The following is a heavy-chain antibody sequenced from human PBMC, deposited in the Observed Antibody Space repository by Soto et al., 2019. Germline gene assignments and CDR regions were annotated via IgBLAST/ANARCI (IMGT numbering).Heavy chain of an antibody. CDR3: ARGRVVSIWSHYFFYGLDV. CDR2: INHSGST. Sequence: WETLSLTCAVYGGSFSGYYWSWIRQPPGKGLEWIGEINHSGSTNYNPSLKSRVTISVDTSKNQFSLKLSSVTAADTAVYYCARGRVVSIWSHYFFYGLDVWGQRSMATVS. V-gene: IGHV4-34*01. J-gene: IGHJ6*02. CDR1: GGSFSGYY. D-gene: IGHD6-13*01.